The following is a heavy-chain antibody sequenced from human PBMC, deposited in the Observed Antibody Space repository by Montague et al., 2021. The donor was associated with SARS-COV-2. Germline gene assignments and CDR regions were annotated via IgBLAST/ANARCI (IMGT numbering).Heavy chain of an antibody. CDR1: RFTFSSNG. CDR2: ISNSGSDR. D-gene: IGHD1-26*01. V-gene: IGHV3-21*06. CDR3: VGDRGRSYRD. J-gene: IGHJ4*02. Sequence: SLRLSCAASRFTFSSNGMIWIRQTPGKGLEWVSAISNSGSDRHYIGSVRGRFTIFRDNSENSLYLQMDNLRVEDTAIYYCVGDRGRSYRDWGQGTLVTVSS.